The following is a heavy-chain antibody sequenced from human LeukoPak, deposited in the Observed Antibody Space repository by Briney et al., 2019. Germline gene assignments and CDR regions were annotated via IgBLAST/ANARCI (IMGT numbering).Heavy chain of an antibody. J-gene: IGHJ4*02. CDR1: GDSINSLDL. D-gene: IGHD3-22*01. CDR3: AGLVGRYSSGLYYYYFDY. Sequence: SETLSLTCTVSGDSINSLDLWSWVRQPPGKGLEWIGEMYLSGTTHSNPSVKSRVTISIDKSKNQFFLNLSSVTAADTAVYYCAGLVGRYSSGLYYYYFDYWGQGTLVNVSS. CDR2: MYLSGTT. V-gene: IGHV4-4*02.